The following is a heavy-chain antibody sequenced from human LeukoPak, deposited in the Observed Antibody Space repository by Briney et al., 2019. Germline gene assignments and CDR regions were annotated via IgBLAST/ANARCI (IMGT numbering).Heavy chain of an antibody. CDR1: GFTFSSYS. CDR2: ISGSSSYI. Sequence: PGGSLRLSCAASGFTFSSYSMNWIRQAPGKGLEWVSSISGSSSYIYYADSVKGRFTISRDNAKNSLYLQMNSLRAEDTAVYYCARVADFWSGYYSNWGQGTLVTVSS. D-gene: IGHD3-3*01. V-gene: IGHV3-21*01. CDR3: ARVADFWSGYYSN. J-gene: IGHJ4*02.